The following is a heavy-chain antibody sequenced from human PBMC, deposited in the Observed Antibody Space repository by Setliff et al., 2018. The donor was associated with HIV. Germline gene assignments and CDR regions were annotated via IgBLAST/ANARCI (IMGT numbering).Heavy chain of an antibody. CDR1: GITFDVYG. J-gene: IGHJ2*01. CDR3: ARDHGSGWIRYFDL. V-gene: IGHV3-20*04. CDR2: IYWNGGKT. D-gene: IGHD6-19*01. Sequence: GGSLRLSCETSGITFDVYGMSWVRQAPGKGLEWVSGIYWNGGKTGYVDSVEGRFTISRDDAKKSLYLQMNNLRVEDTAFYYCARDHGSGWIRYFDLWGRGTLVTVSS.